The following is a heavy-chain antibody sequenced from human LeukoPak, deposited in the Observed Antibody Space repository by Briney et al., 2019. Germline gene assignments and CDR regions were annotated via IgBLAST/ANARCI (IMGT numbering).Heavy chain of an antibody. CDR1: GFTFSDYD. J-gene: IGHJ4*02. CDR3: ARVAKERVGGVYYFDY. D-gene: IGHD1-1*01. Sequence: EGSLRLSCAASGFTFSDYDMHWVRQATGKGLEWVSAIGTAGDTYYTGSVKGQFTISRENAKNSLYLQMNSLRAGDTAVYYCARVAKERVGGVYYFDYWGQGTLVTVSS. CDR2: IGTAGDT. V-gene: IGHV3-13*01.